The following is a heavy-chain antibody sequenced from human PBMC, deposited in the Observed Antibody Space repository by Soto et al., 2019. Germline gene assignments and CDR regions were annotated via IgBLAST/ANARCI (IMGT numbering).Heavy chain of an antibody. CDR2: ISSSSSTI. D-gene: IGHD3-22*01. Sequence: GGSLRLSCAASGFTFSSYSMNWVRQAPGKGLEWVSYISSSSSTIYYADSVKGRFTISRDNAKNSLYLQMNSLRDEDTAVYYCARDPRRLIVVSSLTRTYGMDVWGQGTTVTVSS. V-gene: IGHV3-48*02. CDR3: ARDPRRLIVVSSLTRTYGMDV. J-gene: IGHJ6*02. CDR1: GFTFSSYS.